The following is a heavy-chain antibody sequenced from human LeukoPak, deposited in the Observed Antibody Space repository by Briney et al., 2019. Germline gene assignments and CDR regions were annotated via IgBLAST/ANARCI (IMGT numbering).Heavy chain of an antibody. D-gene: IGHD2-15*01. CDR3: ARGSRGRDY. Sequence: GASVNVSCMPSGYSENFYGITWVRQVAGQGLEWMGWISAQHGQTEYAPNSQDRVTMTTDTYTNTAYMELRSLRSDDTAVYYCARGSRGRDYWGQGTLVTVSS. CDR1: GYSENFYG. V-gene: IGHV1-18*01. CDR2: ISAQHGQT. J-gene: IGHJ4*02.